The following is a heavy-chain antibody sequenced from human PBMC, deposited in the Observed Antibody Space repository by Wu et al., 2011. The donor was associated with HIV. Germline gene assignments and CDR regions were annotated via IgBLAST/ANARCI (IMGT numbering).Heavy chain of an antibody. V-gene: IGHV1-69*12. CDR3: ARSDYSNSGGWFDP. J-gene: IGHJ5*02. CDR2: IIAIFGTA. D-gene: IGHD4-11*01. Sequence: QVQPVQSGAEVKKPGSSVKVSCKASGGTFNSYAISWVRQAPGQGLEWMGGIIAIFGTANYAQKFQGRVTITADESTSTAYMDLSSLRYEDTAVYYCARSDYSNSGGWFDPWGQGTLVTVSS. CDR1: GGTFNSYA.